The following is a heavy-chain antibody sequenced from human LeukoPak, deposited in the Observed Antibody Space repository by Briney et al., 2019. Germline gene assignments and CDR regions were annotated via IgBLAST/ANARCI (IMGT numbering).Heavy chain of an antibody. V-gene: IGHV3-30*02. D-gene: IGHD4/OR15-4a*01. Sequence: GGSLRLSCAASGFTFSNYGLHWVRQAPGKGLEWVAFIRYDGSNKYYADSVKGRFTISRDNSKSTLYLQMNSLRAEDTAVYYCAKEVPTSYYFDYWGQGTLVTVSS. CDR2: IRYDGSNK. J-gene: IGHJ4*02. CDR1: GFTFSNYG. CDR3: AKEVPTSYYFDY.